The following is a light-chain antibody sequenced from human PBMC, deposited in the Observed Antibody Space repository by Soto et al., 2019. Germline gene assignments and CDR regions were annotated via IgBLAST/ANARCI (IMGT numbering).Light chain of an antibody. J-gene: IGKJ1*01. CDR3: QQYVTAFRP. CDR1: QSISSW. CDR2: KAS. V-gene: IGKV1-5*03. Sequence: MNHSLSTLSAKEGDRVTVTCRASQSISSWLAWYQQKPGTAPTLLIYKASSLESGVPSRFSGSGSGTEFTLTISSLQPDDFATYYCQQYVTAFRPFGQGTIVDVK.